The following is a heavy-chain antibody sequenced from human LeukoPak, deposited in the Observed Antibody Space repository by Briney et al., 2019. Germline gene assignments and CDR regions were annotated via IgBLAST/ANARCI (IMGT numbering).Heavy chain of an antibody. Sequence: GGSLRLSCAASGFTFYDYAMHWVRQAPGKGLEWVSGISWNSGTIGYADSVQGRFTISRDNAKNSLYLQMNSLRAEDTAIYFCAREDDWNYEDYWGQGTLVTVSS. CDR2: ISWNSGTI. CDR1: GFTFYDYA. V-gene: IGHV3-9*01. J-gene: IGHJ4*02. CDR3: AREDDWNYEDY. D-gene: IGHD1-7*01.